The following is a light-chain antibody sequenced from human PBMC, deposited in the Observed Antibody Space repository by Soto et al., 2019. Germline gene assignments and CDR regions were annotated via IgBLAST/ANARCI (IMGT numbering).Light chain of an antibody. CDR2: DGS. J-gene: IGKJ4*01. Sequence: DIVLTQSPVTLSLSPGDRVTLSCGASQSVRSSYVAWYQQKAGLAPRLLIYDGSSRASGIPDRFSGSGSGTDFTLTIGRLEPEDFAVYYCQQYDNSAPLSFGGGTKVEMK. CDR1: QSVRSSY. V-gene: IGKV3D-20*01. CDR3: QQYDNSAPLS.